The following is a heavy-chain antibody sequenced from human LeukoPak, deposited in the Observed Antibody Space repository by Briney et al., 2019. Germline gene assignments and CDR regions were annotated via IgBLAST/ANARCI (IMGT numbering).Heavy chain of an antibody. CDR3: ARESGHYYYYDSSGYFPFDI. V-gene: IGHV1-18*01. D-gene: IGHD3-22*01. CDR2: VSPYNGKT. J-gene: IGHJ3*02. CDR1: GYTFTTYG. Sequence: ASVKVSCKASGYTFTTYGISWVRQAPGQGPEWMGWVSPYNGKTNYAQELQSRVTLTTDSSTSTAYMELSSLRSEDTAVYYCARESGHYYYYDSSGYFPFDIWGQGTMVTVSS.